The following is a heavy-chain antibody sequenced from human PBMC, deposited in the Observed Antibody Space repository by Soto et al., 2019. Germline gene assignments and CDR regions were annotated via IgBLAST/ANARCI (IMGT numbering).Heavy chain of an antibody. J-gene: IGHJ4*02. CDR3: ARGYSSNWFRVDY. CDR1: GDSISNYY. Sequence: SETLSLTCTVSGDSISNYYWTWIRQPPGKGLEWIGYVYYSGTTDYNPSLRSRLTISVDTSKNQFSLNLNSVTAADTAVYYCARGYSSNWFRVDYWGQGILVTVSS. D-gene: IGHD6-13*01. CDR2: VYYSGTT. V-gene: IGHV4-59*01.